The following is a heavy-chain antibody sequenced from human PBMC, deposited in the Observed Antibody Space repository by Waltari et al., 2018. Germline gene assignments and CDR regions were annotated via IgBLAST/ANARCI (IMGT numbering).Heavy chain of an antibody. J-gene: IGHJ2*01. CDR3: ASGVIVVVPAARPDWYFDL. CDR1: GYTFTGYY. D-gene: IGHD2-2*01. V-gene: IGHV1-2*06. Sequence: QVQLVQSGAEVKKPGASVKVSCKASGYTFTGYYMHWVRQAPGQALEWMGRINPNSGGTNYAQKFQGRVTMTRDTSISTAYMELSRLRSDDTAVYYCASGVIVVVPAARPDWYFDLWGRGTLVTVSS. CDR2: INPNSGGT.